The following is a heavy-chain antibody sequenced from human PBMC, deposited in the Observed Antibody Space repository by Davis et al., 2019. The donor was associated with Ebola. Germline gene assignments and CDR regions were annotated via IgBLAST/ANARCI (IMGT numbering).Heavy chain of an antibody. D-gene: IGHD1-20*01. CDR3: AAPRITGTSGYYYGMDV. CDR1: GFTFSDYY. J-gene: IGHJ6*02. Sequence: GESLKISCAASGFTFSDYYMSWIRQVPGKGLVWVSSINRDGTTTTYADSVKGRFTISRDNAKNSLYLQMNSLRAEDTAVYYCAAPRITGTSGYYYGMDVWGQGTAVTVSS. V-gene: IGHV3-11*04. CDR2: INRDGTTT.